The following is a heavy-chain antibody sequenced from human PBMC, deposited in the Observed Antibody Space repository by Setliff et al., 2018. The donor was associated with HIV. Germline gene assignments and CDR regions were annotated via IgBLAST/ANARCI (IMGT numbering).Heavy chain of an antibody. J-gene: IGHJ5*02. V-gene: IGHV1-2*02. CDR1: GYSFSDYY. Sequence: ASVKVSCKTSGYSFSDYYLHWVRQAPGQGLEWMGWINPNSGGTNYAHNFQGRVTMTRDTSISTAYMDLSSLTSDDTAVYYCVLASIVSTARWNHWGRGTLVTVPS. D-gene: IGHD1-26*01. CDR3: VLASIVSTARWNH. CDR2: INPNSGGT.